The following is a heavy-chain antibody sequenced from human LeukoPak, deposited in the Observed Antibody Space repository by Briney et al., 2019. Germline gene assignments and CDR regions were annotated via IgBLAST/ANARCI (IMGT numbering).Heavy chain of an antibody. D-gene: IGHD2-2*01. V-gene: IGHV3-23*01. CDR3: AKGTSFDP. Sequence: GGSLRLSCAASGFTFSSYAMSWVRQAPGKGLEWVSSISNSGGTTLYADSVKGRFTISRDNSKNTLYLEMNSLRAEDTAVYYCAKGTSFDPWGQGTLVTVSS. CDR2: ISNSGGTT. J-gene: IGHJ5*02. CDR1: GFTFSSYA.